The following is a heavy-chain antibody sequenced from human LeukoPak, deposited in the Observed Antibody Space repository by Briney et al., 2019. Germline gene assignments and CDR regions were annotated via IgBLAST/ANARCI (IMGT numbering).Heavy chain of an antibody. Sequence: GGSLRLSCAASGFTFDDYGMSWVRQAPGKGLEWVSGINWSGGSTSYADSVKGRFTISRDNAKNTLYLQMNSLRAEDTAVYYCARTYYYGSGSYPVDYWGQGTLVTVSS. V-gene: IGHV3-20*04. J-gene: IGHJ4*02. CDR2: INWSGGST. D-gene: IGHD3-10*01. CDR1: GFTFDDYG. CDR3: ARTYYYGSGSYPVDY.